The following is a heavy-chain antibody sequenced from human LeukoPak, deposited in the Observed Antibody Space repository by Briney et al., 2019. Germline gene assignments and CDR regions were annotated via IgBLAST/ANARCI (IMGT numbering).Heavy chain of an antibody. CDR2: IYYSGST. CDR1: GGSINNYY. V-gene: IGHV4-59*01. Sequence: SETLSLTCTVSGGSINNYYWSWIRQPPGKGLEWIGYIYYSGSTNFNPSLKSRVTISVDTSKNQFSLKLSSVTAADTAVYYCARVLGASTFDYWGQGTLVTVS. J-gene: IGHJ4*02. D-gene: IGHD1-26*01. CDR3: ARVLGASTFDY.